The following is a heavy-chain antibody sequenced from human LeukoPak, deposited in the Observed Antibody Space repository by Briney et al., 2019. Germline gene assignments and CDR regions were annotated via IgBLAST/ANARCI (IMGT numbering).Heavy chain of an antibody. V-gene: IGHV3-33*01. Sequence: GRSLRLSCAASGFTFSSYGMHWVRQAPGKGLEWVAVIWYDGSNKYYADSVKGRFTISRDNSKNTLYLQMNSLRAEDTAVYYCAGDSNSPPFDLWGQGTMVTVSS. CDR3: AGDSNSPPFDL. CDR2: IWYDGSNK. J-gene: IGHJ5*01. D-gene: IGHD4-11*01. CDR1: GFTFSSYG.